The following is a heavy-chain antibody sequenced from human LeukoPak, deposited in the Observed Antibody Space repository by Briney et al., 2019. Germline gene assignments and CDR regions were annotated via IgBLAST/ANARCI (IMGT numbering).Heavy chain of an antibody. CDR1: GFTFRDYN. CDR2: ITNGESTI. Sequence: GGSLRLSCAASGFTFRDYNMNGVRQASGKGLEWVSHITNGESTIHHADSVKGRFTISRDNAKKTLYLQMNSLRAEDTAVYYCARSIGLTGGGVDVWGQGTTVTVSS. D-gene: IGHD3-9*01. V-gene: IGHV3-11*01. CDR3: ARSIGLTGGGVDV. J-gene: IGHJ6*02.